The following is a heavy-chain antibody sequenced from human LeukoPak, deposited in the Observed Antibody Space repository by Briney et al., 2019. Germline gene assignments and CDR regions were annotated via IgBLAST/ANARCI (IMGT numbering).Heavy chain of an antibody. CDR2: IYYSGST. Sequence: SETLSLACTVSGGSISSYYWSWIRQPPGKGLEWIGYIYYSGSTNYNPSLKSRVAMSVDTSKNQFSLKLRSVTAADTAVYYCARDREFSGSYPDAFDVWGQGRMVTVSS. CDR1: GGSISSYY. V-gene: IGHV4-59*01. CDR3: ARDREFSGSYPDAFDV. J-gene: IGHJ3*01. D-gene: IGHD1-26*01.